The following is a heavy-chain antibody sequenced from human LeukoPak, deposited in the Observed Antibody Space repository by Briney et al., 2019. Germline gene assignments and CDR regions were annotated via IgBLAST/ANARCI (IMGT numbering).Heavy chain of an antibody. D-gene: IGHD3-10*01. V-gene: IGHV3-30*18. Sequence: GGSLRLSCAASGFTFSSYGMHGVRQAPAKGLEWVAVISYDGSNKYYADSVKGRFTISRDNSKNTLYLQMNSLRAEDTAVYYCAKDGSGSYLYYYYMDVWGKGTTVTVSS. CDR3: AKDGSGSYLYYYYMDV. J-gene: IGHJ6*03. CDR1: GFTFSSYG. CDR2: ISYDGSNK.